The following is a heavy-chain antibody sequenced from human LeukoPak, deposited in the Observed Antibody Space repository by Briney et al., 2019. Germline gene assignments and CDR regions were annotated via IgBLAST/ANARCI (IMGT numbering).Heavy chain of an antibody. Sequence: PGGSLRLSCTASGFTFGDYAMSWVRQAPGKGLEWVGSIRSKAYGGTTEYAASVKGRFTISRDDSKSIAYLQMNSLKTEDTAVYYCTRDDREVAVAGSAHYFGYWGQGTLVTVSS. CDR1: GFTFGDYA. J-gene: IGHJ4*02. V-gene: IGHV3-49*04. CDR2: IRSKAYGGTT. D-gene: IGHD6-19*01. CDR3: TRDDREVAVAGSAHYFGY.